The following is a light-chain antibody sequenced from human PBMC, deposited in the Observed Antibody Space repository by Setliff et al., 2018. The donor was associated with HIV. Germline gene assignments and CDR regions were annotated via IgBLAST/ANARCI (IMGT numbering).Light chain of an antibody. CDR2: DVT. Sequence: QSVLTQPASVSGSPGQSITISCTGTSSDVGLYNFVSWYQQHPGKVPKLIIYDVTNRPSGISHRFSGANSGNTASLTISGLQADDEADYYCSSFRTSRKFVFGTGTKVTVL. CDR3: SSFRTSRKFV. J-gene: IGLJ1*01. V-gene: IGLV2-14*01. CDR1: SSDVGLYNF.